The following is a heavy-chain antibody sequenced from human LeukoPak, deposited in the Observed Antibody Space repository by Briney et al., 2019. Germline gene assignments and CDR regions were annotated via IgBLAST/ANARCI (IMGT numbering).Heavy chain of an antibody. Sequence: PSETLSLTCTVSGGSISSYYWRWIRQPAGKGLEWIGRIYTSGSTNYNPSLKSRVTMSVDTSKNQFSLKLSSVTAADTAVYYCARTQATYNDFWSGYSLFDYWGQGTLVTVSS. D-gene: IGHD3-3*01. V-gene: IGHV4-4*07. CDR3: ARTQATYNDFWSGYSLFDY. CDR2: IYTSGST. J-gene: IGHJ4*02. CDR1: GGSISSYY.